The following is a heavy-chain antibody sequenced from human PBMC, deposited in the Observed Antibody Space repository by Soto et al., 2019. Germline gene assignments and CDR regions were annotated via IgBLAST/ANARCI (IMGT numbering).Heavy chain of an antibody. V-gene: IGHV4-4*02. CDR1: GGSISSSNW. CDR3: ASAVYYYDSSGYYYFDY. Sequence: SETLSITCAVSGGSISSSNWWSWVRQPPGKGLEWIGEIYHSGSTNYNPSLKSRVTISLDKSKNQFSLKLSSVAAADTAVYYCASAVYYYDSSGYYYFDYWGQGTLVTVSS. CDR2: IYHSGST. D-gene: IGHD3-22*01. J-gene: IGHJ4*02.